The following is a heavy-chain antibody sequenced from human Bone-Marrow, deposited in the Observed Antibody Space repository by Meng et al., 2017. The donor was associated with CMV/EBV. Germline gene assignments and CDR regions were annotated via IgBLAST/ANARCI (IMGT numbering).Heavy chain of an antibody. CDR3: ARGLTVVVVAAFGY. Sequence: GESLKISCAASGFTFSSYAMSWVRQAPGKGLEWVSAISGSGGSTYYADSVKGRFTISRDNSKNTLYLQMNSLRAEDTAVYYCARGLTVVVVAAFGYWGQGTLVTVSS. CDR2: ISGSGGST. J-gene: IGHJ4*01. V-gene: IGHV3-23*01. CDR1: GFTFSSYA. D-gene: IGHD2-15*01.